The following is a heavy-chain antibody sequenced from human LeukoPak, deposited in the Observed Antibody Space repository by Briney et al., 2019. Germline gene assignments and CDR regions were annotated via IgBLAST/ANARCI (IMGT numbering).Heavy chain of an antibody. V-gene: IGHV6-1*01. CDR3: ARRLTQYDCFDP. CDR2: TYYRSTWYN. Sequence: SQTLSLTFAISGDSVSSNSVTWNWIRQSPSRGLEWLGRTYYRSTWYNDYAVSVRGRITGNPDTSKNQFSLHLNSVTPEDTAVYYCARRLTQYDCFDPWGQGILVTVSS. J-gene: IGHJ5*02. D-gene: IGHD2-2*01. CDR1: GDSVSSNSVT.